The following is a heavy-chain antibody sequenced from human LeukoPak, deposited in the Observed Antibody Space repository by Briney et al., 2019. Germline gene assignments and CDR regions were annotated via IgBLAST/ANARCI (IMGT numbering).Heavy chain of an antibody. J-gene: IGHJ4*02. CDR2: ITSGGST. CDR3: AKGAATAGILDY. Sequence: PGGSLRLSCAASGFTFSSYAMSWVRQAPGKGLEWVSTITSGGSTYYADSVKGRFTISRDNSENTLYLQMNSLRAEDTAVYYCAKGAATAGILDYWGQGTLVTVSS. D-gene: IGHD6-13*01. V-gene: IGHV3-23*01. CDR1: GFTFSSYA.